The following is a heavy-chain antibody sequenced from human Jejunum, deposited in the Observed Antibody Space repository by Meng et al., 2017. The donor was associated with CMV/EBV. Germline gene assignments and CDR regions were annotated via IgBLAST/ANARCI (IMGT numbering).Heavy chain of an antibody. J-gene: IGHJ4*02. V-gene: IGHV3-53*02. CDR1: AFTVSSNY. Sequence: PLGTGGGMIQHGESLRLSCAAAAFTVSSNYMTWVRQAPGKGLEWVSVIYNGDNTNYAESVRGRFTISRDNSKNTLYLQMNSLRAEDTAVYYCAGGAVWLVYEYWGQGTLVTVSS. D-gene: IGHD5-12*01. CDR3: AGGAVWLVYEY. CDR2: IYNGDNT.